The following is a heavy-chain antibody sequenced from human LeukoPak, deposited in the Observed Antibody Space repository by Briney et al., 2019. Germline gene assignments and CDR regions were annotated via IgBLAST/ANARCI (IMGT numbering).Heavy chain of an antibody. J-gene: IGHJ4*02. CDR3: ARGPDCDY. D-gene: IGHD2-21*01. CDR1: GVSISSYY. Sequence: SETLSLTCTVSGVSISSYYWSWIRHPPGKGLEWIGYIYYSGSTNYNPSLKSRVTISVDTSKNQFSLKLSSVTAADTAVYYCARGPDCDYWGQGTLVTVSS. CDR2: IYYSGST. V-gene: IGHV4-59*01.